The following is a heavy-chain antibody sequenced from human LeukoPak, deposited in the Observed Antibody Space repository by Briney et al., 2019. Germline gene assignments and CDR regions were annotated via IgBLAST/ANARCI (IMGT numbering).Heavy chain of an antibody. CDR2: ISAYNGNT. CDR1: GYTFTNYG. Sequence: GASVKVSCKASGYTFTNYGISWVRQAPGQGLEWMGWISAYNGNTNYAQKFQGRVTMTTDTSTSTAYMELSSLRSEDTAVYYCASKLRYFDCFDYWGQGTLVTVSS. CDR3: ASKLRYFDCFDY. V-gene: IGHV1-18*01. J-gene: IGHJ4*02. D-gene: IGHD3-9*01.